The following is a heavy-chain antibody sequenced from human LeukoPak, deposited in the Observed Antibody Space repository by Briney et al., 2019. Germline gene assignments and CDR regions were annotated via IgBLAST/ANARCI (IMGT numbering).Heavy chain of an antibody. D-gene: IGHD3-10*01. CDR1: GGSVSSYY. CDR3: ARHRGYYGSRYYFDY. V-gene: IGHV4-59*02. Sequence: KSSETLSLTCTVSGGSVSSYYWSWIRQPPGKGLEWIGYIYYSGSTNYNPSLKSRVTIPVDTSKNQFSLKLSSVTAADTAVYYCARHRGYYGSRYYFDYWGQGTLVTVSS. CDR2: IYYSGST. J-gene: IGHJ4*02.